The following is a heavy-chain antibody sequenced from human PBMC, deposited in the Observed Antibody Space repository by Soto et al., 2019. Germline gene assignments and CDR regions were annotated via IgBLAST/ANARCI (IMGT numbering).Heavy chain of an antibody. V-gene: IGHV4-30-4*01. J-gene: IGHJ6*02. CDR3: ARLYCSGGSCYRPYYYYGMDV. Sequence: QVQLQESGPGLVKPSQTLSLTCTVSGGSISSGDYYWSWIRQPPGKGLEWIGYIYDSGSTYYNPAVKGLVTTSVDAPKTQFSLKLSGVTAAGTAVYYCARLYCSGGSCYRPYYYYGMDVWGPGTTVTVS. CDR1: GGSISSGDYY. D-gene: IGHD2-15*01. CDR2: IYDSGST.